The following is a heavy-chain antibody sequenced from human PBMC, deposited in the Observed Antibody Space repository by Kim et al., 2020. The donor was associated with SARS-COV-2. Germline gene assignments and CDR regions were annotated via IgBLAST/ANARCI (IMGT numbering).Heavy chain of an antibody. J-gene: IGHJ4*02. Sequence: GGSLRLSCAASGFTFSSYGMHWVRQAPGKGLEWVAVISYDGSNKYYADSVKGRFTISRDNSKNTLYLQMNSLRAEDTAVYYCAKDARNVLLWFGELLNWGQGTLVTVSS. CDR1: GFTFSSYG. CDR2: ISYDGSNK. D-gene: IGHD3-10*01. CDR3: AKDARNVLLWFGELLN. V-gene: IGHV3-30*18.